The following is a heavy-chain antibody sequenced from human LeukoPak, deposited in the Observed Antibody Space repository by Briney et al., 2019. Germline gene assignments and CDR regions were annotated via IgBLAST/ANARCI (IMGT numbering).Heavy chain of an antibody. J-gene: IGHJ4*02. CDR3: ASDSSGYYRTFDY. D-gene: IGHD3-22*01. CDR1: GGSISSSSYY. CDR2: IYYSGST. Sequence: PSETLSLTCTVSGGSISSSSYYWGWIRQPPGKGLEWVGSIYYSGSTYYNPSLKSRVTISVDTSKNQFSLKLGSATAADTAVYYCASDSSGYYRTFDYWGQGTLVTVSS. V-gene: IGHV4-39*01.